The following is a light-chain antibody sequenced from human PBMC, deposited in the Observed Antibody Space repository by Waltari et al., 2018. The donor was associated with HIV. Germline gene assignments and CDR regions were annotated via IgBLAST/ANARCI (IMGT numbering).Light chain of an antibody. CDR1: SSDVGNYNL. V-gene: IGLV2-23*02. CDR3: CSYVGSNVWV. CDR2: EVT. J-gene: IGLJ3*02. Sequence: GQSITISCTGTSSDVGNYNLVSWYQQHPGKAPKLIIYEVTKRPSGVSNRFSGSKSGNTASLTISGLQAEDEADYYCCSYVGSNVWVFGGGTKLTVL.